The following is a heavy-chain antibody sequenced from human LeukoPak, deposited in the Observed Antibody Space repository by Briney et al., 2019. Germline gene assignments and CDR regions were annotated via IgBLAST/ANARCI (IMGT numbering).Heavy chain of an antibody. V-gene: IGHV3-73*01. J-gene: IGHJ5*02. CDR2: MDKETNLYAT. D-gene: IGHD1-26*01. CDR1: GFTFSDSA. CDR3: TRDSGTYNWFDP. Sequence: PGGSLRLSCVASGFTFSDSAIHWVRQSSGRGLEWIGHMDKETNLYATALAASVKGRFTVSRDDSKNTAYLHMNSLKTEDTALYYCTRDSGTYNWFDPWGQGTLVTVSS.